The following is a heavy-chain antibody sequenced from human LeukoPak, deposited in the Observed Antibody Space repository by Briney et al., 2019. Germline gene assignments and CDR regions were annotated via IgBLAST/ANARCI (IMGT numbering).Heavy chain of an antibody. CDR2: IIPIFGIA. CDR3: ASDSSGGSSKWFAP. Sequence: SVKVSCKASGGTFSSYAISWVRQAPGQGLEWMGRIIPIFGIANYAQKFQGRVTITADKSTSTAYMELSSLRSEDTAVYYCASDSSGGSSKWFAPWSQGTLPTAPS. J-gene: IGHJ5*02. D-gene: IGHD2-15*01. V-gene: IGHV1-69*04. CDR1: GGTFSSYA.